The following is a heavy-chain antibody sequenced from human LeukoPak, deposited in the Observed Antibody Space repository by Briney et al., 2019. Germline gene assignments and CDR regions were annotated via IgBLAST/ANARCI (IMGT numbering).Heavy chain of an antibody. Sequence: ASVKVFCKASGYTFSSNYMNWVRQAPGQGLEWMGMINPSGGRTTYAQKFQGRVTMTSDTSTSTVYMELSSLRSEDTAVYYCARGHKVIQSVDYMDVWGKGTTVTVAS. V-gene: IGHV1-46*01. J-gene: IGHJ6*03. D-gene: IGHD2-21*01. CDR1: GYTFSSNY. CDR3: ARGHKVIQSVDYMDV. CDR2: INPSGGRT.